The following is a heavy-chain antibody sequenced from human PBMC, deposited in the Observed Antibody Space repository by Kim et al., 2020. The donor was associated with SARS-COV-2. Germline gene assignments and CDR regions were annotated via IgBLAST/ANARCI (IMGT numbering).Heavy chain of an antibody. J-gene: IGHJ4*02. V-gene: IGHV3-23*01. D-gene: IGHD6-19*01. CDR3: AKAGYSSGWYSDY. Sequence: YADAVKGRFTISRDTSKNTLYLQMNSRRAEDTAVYYCAKAGYSSGWYSDYWGQGTLVTVSS.